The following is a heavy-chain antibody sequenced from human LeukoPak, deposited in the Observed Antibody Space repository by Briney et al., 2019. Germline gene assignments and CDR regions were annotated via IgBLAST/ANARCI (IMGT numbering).Heavy chain of an antibody. CDR3: ARDPGVIPVHYMDV. CDR1: AFTFNKYA. D-gene: IGHD2/OR15-2a*01. Sequence: GGSLRLSCAASAFTFNKYAMTWVRQAPGKGLERVSAISTGGTTYYSDSVKGRFAISRDNSENTVFLQMDILRADDTATHYCARDPGVIPVHYMDVCGRGTTVTVSS. J-gene: IGHJ6*03. CDR2: ISTGGTT. V-gene: IGHV3-23*01.